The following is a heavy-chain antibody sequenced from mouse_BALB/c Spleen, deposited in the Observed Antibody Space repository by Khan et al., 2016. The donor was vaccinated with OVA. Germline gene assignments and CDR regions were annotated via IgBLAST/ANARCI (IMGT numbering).Heavy chain of an antibody. V-gene: IGHV3-6*02. D-gene: IGHD3-3*01. Sequence: EVQLQESGPGLVKPSQSLSLTCSVTGYSITSGYYWNWIRQFPGNNLECMGYMSHGGPFNYNPSLKNRISFTRDTSTNQFFLQFNSVTTEDGATYYCERAGRWFDYWGQGTLVTVSA. CDR2: MSHGGPF. CDR3: ERAGRWFDY. J-gene: IGHJ3*01. CDR1: GYSITSGYY.